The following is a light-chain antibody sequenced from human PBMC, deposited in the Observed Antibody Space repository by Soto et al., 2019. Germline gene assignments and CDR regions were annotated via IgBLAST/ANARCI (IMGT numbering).Light chain of an antibody. CDR2: EVT. CDR3: TSYTSSSTLV. V-gene: IGLV2-14*01. Sequence: QSALTQPASVSGSPGQSITISCTGTSSDVSGYNYVSWYQQHPGKVPKLMIYEVTNRPSGVSDRFSGSKSGNTASLTISGLQAEDEADYYCTSYTSSSTLVFGGGTQLTVL. CDR1: SSDVSGYNY. J-gene: IGLJ7*01.